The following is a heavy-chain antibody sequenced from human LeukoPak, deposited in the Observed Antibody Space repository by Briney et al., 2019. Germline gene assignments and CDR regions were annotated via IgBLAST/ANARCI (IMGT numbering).Heavy chain of an antibody. CDR2: INPSGGST. Sequence: ASVKVSCKASGYTFTSYYMHWVRQARGQGLEWMGIINPSGGSTSYAQKFQGRVTMTRDMSTSTVYMELSSLRSEDTAVYYCARETEMATSAEDYWGQGTLVTLSS. CDR3: ARETEMATSAEDY. D-gene: IGHD5-24*01. V-gene: IGHV1-46*01. CDR1: GYTFTSYY. J-gene: IGHJ4*02.